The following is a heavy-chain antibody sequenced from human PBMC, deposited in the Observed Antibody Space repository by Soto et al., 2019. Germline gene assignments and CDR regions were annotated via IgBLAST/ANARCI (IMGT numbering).Heavy chain of an antibody. D-gene: IGHD1-26*01. Sequence: PGGSLRLSCAASGFTFSSYAMHWVRQAPGKGLEWVAVISYDGSNKYYADSVKGRFTISRDNSKDTLYLQMNSLRAEDTAVYYCAREYSGSLAFDYWGQRTLVTVSS. CDR2: ISYDGSNK. CDR1: GFTFSSYA. CDR3: AREYSGSLAFDY. V-gene: IGHV3-30-3*01. J-gene: IGHJ4*02.